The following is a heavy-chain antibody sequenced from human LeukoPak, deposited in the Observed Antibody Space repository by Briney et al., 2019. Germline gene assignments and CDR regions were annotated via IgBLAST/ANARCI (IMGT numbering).Heavy chain of an antibody. J-gene: IGHJ3*02. V-gene: IGHV4-59*01. CDR1: GYSINSGYF. CDR3: ARGLYYYDSSGFPGAFDI. CDR2: IYYSGST. D-gene: IGHD3-22*01. Sequence: PSETLSLTCAVSGYSINSGYFWGWIRPPPGKGLEWIGYIYYSGSTNYNPSLKSRVTISVDTSKNQFSLKLSSVTAADTAVYYCARGLYYYDSSGFPGAFDIWGQGTMVTVSS.